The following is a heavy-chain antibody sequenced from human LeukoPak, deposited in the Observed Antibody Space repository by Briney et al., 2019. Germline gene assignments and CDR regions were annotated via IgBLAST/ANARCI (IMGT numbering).Heavy chain of an antibody. D-gene: IGHD6-13*01. CDR3: AREDSSSWGYWSRFDP. Sequence: GGSLRLSCAASGFTLSSYWMSWVRQAPGKGLEWVANIKQDGSEKYYVDSVKGRFTISRDNAKNSLYLQMNSLRAEDTAVYYCAREDSSSWGYWSRFDPCGQGTLVPVSS. CDR1: GFTLSSYW. J-gene: IGHJ5*02. CDR2: IKQDGSEK. V-gene: IGHV3-7*01.